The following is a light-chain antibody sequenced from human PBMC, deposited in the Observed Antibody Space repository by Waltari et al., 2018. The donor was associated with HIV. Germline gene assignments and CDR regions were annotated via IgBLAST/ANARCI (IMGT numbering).Light chain of an antibody. V-gene: IGKV1-6*01. CDR1: QGIGND. Sequence: IKMTQSPSSLSASVGDRVTITCRASQGIGNDLGWYQQKSGRAPKVLIYAASSLQSGVPSRFSGSRSGTDFTLTISSLQPEDSATYYCLQDGSFPLTFGPGTKVDV. J-gene: IGKJ3*01. CDR2: AAS. CDR3: LQDGSFPLT.